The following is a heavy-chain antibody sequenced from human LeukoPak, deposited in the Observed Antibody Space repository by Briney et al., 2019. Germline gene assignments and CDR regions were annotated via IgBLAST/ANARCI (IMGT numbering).Heavy chain of an antibody. Sequence: SQTLSLTCNVSGASISSGDYSWTWIRQPPGKGLEWIGHITYSGNTYYSPSLKSRVTISGDTSKNQFSLDLSSVTAADTAVYYCARLSTTVTDFDNWGHGTLVTVSS. CDR3: ARLSTTVTDFDN. CDR2: ITYSGNT. D-gene: IGHD4-17*01. V-gene: IGHV4-30-4*01. J-gene: IGHJ4*01. CDR1: GASISSGDYS.